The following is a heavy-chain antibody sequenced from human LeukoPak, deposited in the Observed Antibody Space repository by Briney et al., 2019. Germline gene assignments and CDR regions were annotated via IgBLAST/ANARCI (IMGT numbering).Heavy chain of an antibody. Sequence: SETLSLTCTVSGGSISSGGYSWSWIRQPPGKGLEWIGYIYYSGSTYYNPSLKSRVTISVDTSKNQFSLKLSSVTAADTAVYYCARVGYDWFDPWGQGTLVTVSS. CDR3: ARVGYDWFDP. CDR1: GGSISSGGYS. J-gene: IGHJ5*02. V-gene: IGHV4-30-4*07. D-gene: IGHD5-18*01. CDR2: IYYSGST.